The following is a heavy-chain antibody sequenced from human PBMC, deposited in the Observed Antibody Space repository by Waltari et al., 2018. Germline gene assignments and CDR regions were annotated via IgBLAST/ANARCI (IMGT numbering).Heavy chain of an antibody. J-gene: IGHJ1*01. Sequence: QLQLQESGPGLVRPSATLSLTCPVSGGPITTNSNWAWIRQPPGKGLEWMCNIQYRGRTFYNPSLMSRVTISLDTSKNQFSLTLTSVDAADTAVYFCGRIAFGDDGGYFQYWGQGTLVTVSS. CDR3: GRIAFGDDGGYFQY. CDR1: GGPITTNSN. D-gene: IGHD4-17*01. CDR2: IQYRGRT. V-gene: IGHV4-39*01.